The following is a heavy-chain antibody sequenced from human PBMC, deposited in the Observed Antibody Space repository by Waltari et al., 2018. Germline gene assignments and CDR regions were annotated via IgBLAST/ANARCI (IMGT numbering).Heavy chain of an antibody. Sequence: QVQLKESGPGLVKPSETLSLTCAVSGYSISSGYFWGWIRQPPGKGLEWIGSIYHSGSTYSNPTLKSRVTISVDTSKNQFSLKLSSVTAADTAVYYCARAYGDYTGLPDYWGQGTLVTVSS. J-gene: IGHJ4*02. CDR1: GYSISSGYF. D-gene: IGHD4-17*01. CDR3: ARAYGDYTGLPDY. V-gene: IGHV4-38-2*01. CDR2: IYHSGST.